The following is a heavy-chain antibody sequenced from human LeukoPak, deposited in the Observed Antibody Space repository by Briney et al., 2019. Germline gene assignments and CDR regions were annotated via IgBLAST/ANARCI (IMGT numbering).Heavy chain of an antibody. J-gene: IGHJ3*02. CDR3: ARDGGEHDYSDYLDAFDI. D-gene: IGHD4-11*01. V-gene: IGHV4-59*01. CDR2: IYYSGST. CDR1: GGSISSYY. Sequence: SETLSLTCTVSGGSISSYYWSWIRQPPGKGLEWIGYIYYSGSTNYNPSLKSRVTISVDTSKNQFSLKLSSVTAADTAVYYCARDGGEHDYSDYLDAFDIWGQGTMVTVSS.